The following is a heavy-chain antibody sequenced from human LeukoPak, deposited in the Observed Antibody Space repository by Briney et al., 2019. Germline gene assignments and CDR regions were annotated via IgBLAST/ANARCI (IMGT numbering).Heavy chain of an antibody. J-gene: IGHJ4*02. CDR3: ATWDDSSGYYSWGSDY. CDR1: GYTFTGYY. CDR2: INPNSGGT. D-gene: IGHD3-22*01. V-gene: IGHV1-2*02. Sequence: GASVKVSCKASGYTFTGYYMHWVRQAPGQGLEWMGWINPNSGGTNYAQKFQGRVTMTRDTSISTAYMELSRLRSDDTAVYYCATWDDSSGYYSWGSDYWGQGTLVTVSS.